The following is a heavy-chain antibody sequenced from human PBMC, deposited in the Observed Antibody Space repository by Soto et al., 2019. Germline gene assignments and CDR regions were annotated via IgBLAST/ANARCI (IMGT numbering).Heavy chain of an antibody. CDR3: VQGASTAHQPLDS. Sequence: PGGSLRLPCAASGFIFRNLGMHWVRRAQGKGLEWVATISGDGNDKYYPDSMKGRFTISRDNFNNTLYLQLNSLRPEDTAVYHCVQGASTAHQPLDSWGQGVLVTVSS. J-gene: IGHJ4*02. CDR2: ISGDGNDK. V-gene: IGHV3-30*03. D-gene: IGHD1-26*01. CDR1: GFIFRNLG.